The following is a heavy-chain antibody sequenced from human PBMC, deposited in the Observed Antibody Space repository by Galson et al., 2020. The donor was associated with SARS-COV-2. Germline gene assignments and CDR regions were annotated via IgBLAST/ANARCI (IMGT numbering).Heavy chain of an antibody. CDR3: VKERYDYIWGTEPDY. CDR2: INSGGGST. J-gene: IGHJ4*02. CDR1: GFTFSNCA. D-gene: IGHD3-16*01. Sequence: GGSLRLSCAASGFTFSNCAMTWVRQAPGKGLEWVSTINSGGGSTNYADSVKGRFTISRDNSKKTLYLQMNSLRPEDTAVYYCVKERYDYIWGTEPDYWGQGTLVTVSS. V-gene: IGHV3-23*03.